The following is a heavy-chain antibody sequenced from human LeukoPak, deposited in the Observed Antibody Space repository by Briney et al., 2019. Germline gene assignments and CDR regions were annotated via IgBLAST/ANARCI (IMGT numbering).Heavy chain of an antibody. CDR1: GYTFTSYA. J-gene: IGHJ4*02. Sequence: ASVKVSCKASGYTFTSYAMHWVRQAPGHSLEWMGWINAGNGNTKYSQKFQGRVTITRDTSASTAYMELSSLRSEDTAVYYCARDVGQWLVLGYWGQGTLVTVSS. CDR3: ARDVGQWLVLGY. D-gene: IGHD6-19*01. V-gene: IGHV1-3*01. CDR2: INAGNGNT.